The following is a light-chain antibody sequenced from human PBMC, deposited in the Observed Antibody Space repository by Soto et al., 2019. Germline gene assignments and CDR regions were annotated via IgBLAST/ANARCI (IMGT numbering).Light chain of an antibody. CDR1: HRVSSY. Sequence: EILMTQSPATLSVSPGESATLSCRASHRVSSYLAWYQQKPGQAPRLLIYGASTRATGIPARFSGSRSGTVFTLTISSLQSEDFAVYFCQQYNNWPLTFGGGTKVEIK. V-gene: IGKV3-15*01. CDR2: GAS. CDR3: QQYNNWPLT. J-gene: IGKJ4*01.